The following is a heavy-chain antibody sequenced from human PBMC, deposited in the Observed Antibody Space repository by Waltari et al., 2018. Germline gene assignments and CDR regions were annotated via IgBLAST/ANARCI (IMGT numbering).Heavy chain of an antibody. CDR3: ARWQQWPVRAFDY. CDR1: GFIVSSNY. Sequence: EVQLVESGGGLIQQGGSLRLSVAASGFIVSSNYMSWVRQAPGRGLEWVSLIYSGGSTYYADSVKGRFTISRDNSKNTLYLQMDSLSVEDTAVYYCARWQQWPVRAFDYWGQGTLVTVSS. V-gene: IGHV3-53*01. CDR2: IYSGGST. J-gene: IGHJ4*02. D-gene: IGHD6-19*01.